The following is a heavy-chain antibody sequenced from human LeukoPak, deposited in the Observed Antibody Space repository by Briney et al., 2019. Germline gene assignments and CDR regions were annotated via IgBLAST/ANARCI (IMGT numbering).Heavy chain of an antibody. V-gene: IGHV4-30-4*01. CDR3: ARGHSLDY. CDR2: IYYSGST. CDR1: GGSISSGDYY. D-gene: IGHD5-18*01. J-gene: IGHJ4*02. Sequence: SQTLSLTCTVSGGSISSGDYYWSWIRQPPGKGLEWIGYIYYSGSTYYTPSLRGRVTISVDTSKNQFSLNLSSVTAADTAVYYCARGHSLDYWGQGTLVTVSS.